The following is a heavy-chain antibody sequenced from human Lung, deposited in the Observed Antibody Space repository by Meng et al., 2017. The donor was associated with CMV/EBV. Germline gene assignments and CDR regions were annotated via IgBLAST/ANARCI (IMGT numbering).Heavy chain of an antibody. CDR2: VSHSGSP. D-gene: IGHD5-24*01. J-gene: IGHJ6*01. Sequence: SXTLSLXCTVSGGSINSYYWSWIRQPPGKGLEWIGSVSHSGSPYYNPSLMRRATTSFDTSKNQFSLKLRSVTAADTAVYYCAREMATIYWWGDAMDVWGQGNXVNGAS. CDR1: GGSINSYY. CDR3: AREMATIYWWGDAMDV. V-gene: IGHV4-59*08.